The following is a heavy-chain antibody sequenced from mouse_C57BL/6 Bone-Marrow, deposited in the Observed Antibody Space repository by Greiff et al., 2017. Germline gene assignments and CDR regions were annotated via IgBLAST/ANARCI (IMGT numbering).Heavy chain of an antibody. V-gene: IGHV8-12*01. Sequence: TLKESGPGILQSSQTLSLTCSFSGFSLSTSGMGVSWIRQPSGKGLEWLAHIYWDDDKRYNPSLKSRLTISKDTSRNQVFLKITSVDTADTATYYCARDYYGSSFHFDYWGQGTTLTVSS. J-gene: IGHJ2*01. CDR3: ARDYYGSSFHFDY. CDR2: IYWDDDK. D-gene: IGHD1-1*01. CDR1: GFSLSTSGMG.